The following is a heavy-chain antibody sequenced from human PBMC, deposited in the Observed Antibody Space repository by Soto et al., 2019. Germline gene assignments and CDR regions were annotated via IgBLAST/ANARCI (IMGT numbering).Heavy chain of an antibody. CDR1: GFTFSTYA. V-gene: IGHV3-23*01. D-gene: IGHD1-26*01. J-gene: IGHJ4*01. Sequence: GGSLRLSCAASGFTFSTYAMSWVRQAPGKGLEWVSAISINGISTYYADSGKGRFTISRDNSKNTLFLQMNGLRDEDTAIYFCAKGKQWELTLDGWGHGTLVTVSS. CDR3: AKGKQWELTLDG. CDR2: ISINGIST.